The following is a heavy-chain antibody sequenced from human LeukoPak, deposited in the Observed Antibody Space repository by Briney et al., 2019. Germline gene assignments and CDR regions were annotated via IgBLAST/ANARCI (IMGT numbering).Heavy chain of an antibody. CDR3: AKYDYYDSSRSHV. CDR1: GFIYSDFW. Sequence: GGSLRLSCIVSGFIYSDFWMTWVRQAPGKGLEWVANIKEDGSEKHYVDSVKGRFTVSRENAKNTLYLQMNSLRAEDTAIYYCAKYDYYDSSRSHVGGQGTLVTVSS. V-gene: IGHV3-7*03. CDR2: IKEDGSEK. J-gene: IGHJ4*02. D-gene: IGHD3-22*01.